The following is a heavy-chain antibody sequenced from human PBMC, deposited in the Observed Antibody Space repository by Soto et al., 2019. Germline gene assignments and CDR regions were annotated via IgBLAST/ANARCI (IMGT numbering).Heavy chain of an antibody. CDR2: IYYSGST. J-gene: IGHJ5*02. D-gene: IGHD3-3*01. V-gene: IGHV4-31*02. Sequence: WTWIRQHPGKGLEWIGYIYYSGSTYYNPSLKSRVTISVDTSKNQFSLKLRSVTAADTAVYYCARDVVGDYTWFDPWGQGTLVTVSS. CDR3: ARDVVGDYTWFDP.